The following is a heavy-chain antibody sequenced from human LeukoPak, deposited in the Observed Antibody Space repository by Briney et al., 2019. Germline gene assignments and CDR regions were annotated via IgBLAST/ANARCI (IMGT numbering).Heavy chain of an antibody. CDR1: GGSISSGSYC. V-gene: IGHV4-61*02. D-gene: IGHD3-10*01. CDR3: ARLLWFGQFYFDY. CDR2: IYTTGNV. J-gene: IGHJ4*02. Sequence: PSETLSLTCSVSGGSISSGSYCWTWIRQPAGKTLEWIGRIYTTGNVNYTPSLKCRVTISMDTSKNQFSLILTSVTAADTAVYYCARLLWFGQFYFDYWGQGTLVTVSS.